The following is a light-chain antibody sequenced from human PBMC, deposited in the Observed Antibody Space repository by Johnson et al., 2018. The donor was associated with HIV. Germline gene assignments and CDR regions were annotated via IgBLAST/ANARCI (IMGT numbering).Light chain of an antibody. J-gene: IGLJ1*01. CDR1: SSNIGNNY. CDR2: GNN. CDR3: GTWDSSLSAGWV. V-gene: IGLV1-51*01. Sequence: QSVLTQPPSVSAAPGQKVTISCSGSSSNIGNNYVSWYQQLPGTAPKLLIYGNNKRPSGIPDRFSGSKSGTSATLGISGLQTGDEADYYCGTWDSSLSAGWVFGTGTKGTVL.